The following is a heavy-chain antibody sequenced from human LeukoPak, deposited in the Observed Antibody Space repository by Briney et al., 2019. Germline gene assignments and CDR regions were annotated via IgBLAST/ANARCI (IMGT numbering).Heavy chain of an antibody. CDR2: ISYDGSNK. J-gene: IGHJ4*02. V-gene: IGHV3-30*18. CDR1: GFTFSSYG. D-gene: IGHD6-19*01. Sequence: GESLRLSCAASGFTFSSYGMHWVRQAPGKGLEWVAVISYDGSNKYYADSVKGRFTISRDNSKNTLYLQMNSLRAEDTAVYYCAKDHSGWYVAPPGYWGQGTLVTVSS. CDR3: AKDHSGWYVAPPGY.